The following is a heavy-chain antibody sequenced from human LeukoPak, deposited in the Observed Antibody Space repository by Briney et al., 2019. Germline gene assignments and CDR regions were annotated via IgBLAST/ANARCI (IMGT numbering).Heavy chain of an antibody. CDR1: GGSITSYY. Sequence: PSETLSLTCSVSGGSITSYYWSWIRQSPGKGLEWIGHVSDGGRTSYSPSLRSRVSISVDTSKNQFSLKLNSVTAADTAVYFCARASTTFDDWGQGTLVTVSS. CDR3: ARASTTFDD. V-gene: IGHV4-59*01. D-gene: IGHD1-14*01. J-gene: IGHJ4*02. CDR2: VSDGGRT.